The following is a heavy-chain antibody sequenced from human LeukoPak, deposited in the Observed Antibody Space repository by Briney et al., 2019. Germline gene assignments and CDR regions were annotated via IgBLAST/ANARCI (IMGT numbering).Heavy chain of an antibody. V-gene: IGHV1-18*01. CDR1: GYTSTSYG. CDR2: ISAYNGNT. CDR3: ATFIAARPWDY. J-gene: IGHJ4*02. D-gene: IGHD6-6*01. Sequence: ASVKVSCKASGYTSTSYGISWVRQAPGQGLEWMGWISAYNGNTNYAQKLQGRVTMTTDTSTSTAYMELRSLRSDDTAVYYCATFIAARPWDYWGQGALVTVSS.